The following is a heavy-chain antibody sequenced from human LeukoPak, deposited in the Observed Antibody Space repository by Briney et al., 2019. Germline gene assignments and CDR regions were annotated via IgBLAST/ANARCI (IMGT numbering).Heavy chain of an antibody. CDR2: ISGSGGST. V-gene: IGHV3-23*01. CDR3: ARYSSGWYSDY. Sequence: GGSLRLSCAASGFNFISYAMGGPGPAQGKGLEWVSAISGSGGSTYYADSVKGRFTISRDNSKNSLYLQMNSLRAEDTAMYYCARYSSGWYSDYWGQGTLVTVSS. CDR1: GFNFISYA. D-gene: IGHD6-19*01. J-gene: IGHJ4*02.